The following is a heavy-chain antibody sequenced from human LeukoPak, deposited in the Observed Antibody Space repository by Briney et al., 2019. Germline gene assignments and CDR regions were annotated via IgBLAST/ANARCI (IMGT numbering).Heavy chain of an antibody. CDR3: ARGRYYDFWSGSYTGGYYYMDV. V-gene: IGHV4-59*01. Sequence: SETLSLTCTVSGDSNSNYYWIRLRHPPGKGLEFIGYISSSGSTNNSPSLKSRVSISVDASRKPYFLDLKSVTAADTAVYFCARGRYYDFWSGSYTGGYYYMDVWGKGTTVIVS. CDR2: ISSSGST. J-gene: IGHJ6*03. D-gene: IGHD3-3*01. CDR1: GDSNSNYY.